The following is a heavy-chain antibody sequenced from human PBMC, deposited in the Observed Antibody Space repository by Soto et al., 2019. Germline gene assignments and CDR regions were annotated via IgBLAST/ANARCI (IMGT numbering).Heavy chain of an antibody. Sequence: QVQLVESGGGVVQPGRSLRLSCAASGFTFSSYGMHWVRQAPGKGLEWMTVISHDGNDKYYADSVKGRFTISSDNSKKMLYLQMNSLRPEDTAVYYGASGSGGLGGQGTLFTVSS. CDR2: ISHDGNDK. J-gene: IGHJ4*02. V-gene: IGHV3-30*03. CDR3: ASGSGGL. CDR1: GFTFSSYG. D-gene: IGHD3-10*01.